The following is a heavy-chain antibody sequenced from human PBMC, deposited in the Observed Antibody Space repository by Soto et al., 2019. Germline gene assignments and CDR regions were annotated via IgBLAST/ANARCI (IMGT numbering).Heavy chain of an antibody. CDR3: AKREGNTYGLFH. D-gene: IGHD3-10*01. Sequence: EVQLVESGGGLVQPGGSLRLSCAASGFSFSDYWIHWVRQAPEQGLEWVSRIKTDGTSTDYADSVKGRFTISRDNAKNALYLQMNSLSAEDTAVYYCAKREGNTYGLFHWGQGTLVTVSS. CDR2: IKTDGTST. CDR1: GFSFSDYW. V-gene: IGHV3-74*01. J-gene: IGHJ4*02.